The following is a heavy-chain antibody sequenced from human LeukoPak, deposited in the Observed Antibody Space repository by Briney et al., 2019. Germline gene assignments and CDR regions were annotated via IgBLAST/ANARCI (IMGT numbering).Heavy chain of an antibody. J-gene: IGHJ5*02. CDR1: GFTFSSYA. CDR3: ARDLGQYYDTSDNWFDP. CDR2: ISNSGGTT. Sequence: GGSLRLSCAASGFTFSSYAMSWVRQAPGKGLEWVSTISNSGGTTYYADSVKGRFTISRDDSENTLYLQMNSLRAEDTTVYYCARDLGQYYDTSDNWFDPWGQGTLVTVSS. D-gene: IGHD3-22*01. V-gene: IGHV3-23*01.